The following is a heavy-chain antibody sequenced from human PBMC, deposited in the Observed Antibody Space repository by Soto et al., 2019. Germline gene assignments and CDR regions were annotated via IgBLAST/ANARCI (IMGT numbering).Heavy chain of an antibody. J-gene: IGHJ4*02. CDR2: IGISASTI. Sequence: GGSLRLSSAASGFTFSTYVMTWVRQAPGKRLEWVSHIGISASTIFYADSVKGRFTISRDNAKKSLYLQMNTLRAEDTAVYYCARGTDLDYWGQGTLVTVSS. V-gene: IGHV3-48*01. CDR1: GFTFSTYV. CDR3: ARGTDLDY.